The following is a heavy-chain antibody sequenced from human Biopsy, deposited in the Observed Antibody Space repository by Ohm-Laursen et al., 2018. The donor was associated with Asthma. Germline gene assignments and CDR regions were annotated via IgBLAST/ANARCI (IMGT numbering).Heavy chain of an antibody. CDR3: ARCQVGYSSGWSLLLKKIYYSGMDV. CDR2: IMTVFGTT. D-gene: IGHD6-19*01. Sequence: GSSVNVACTASGGMFGNYAISWVRQAPGLGLEWLGGIMTVFGTTNYAQEFQGRVTITADESTSTAYMEVTSLRSEDTAIYYCARCQVGYSSGWSLLLKKIYYSGMDVWGQGTAVTVSS. CDR1: GGMFGNYA. J-gene: IGHJ6*02. V-gene: IGHV1-69*01.